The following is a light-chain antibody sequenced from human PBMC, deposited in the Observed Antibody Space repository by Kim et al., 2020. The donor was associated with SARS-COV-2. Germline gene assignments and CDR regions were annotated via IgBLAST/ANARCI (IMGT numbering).Light chain of an antibody. CDR2: GVS. Sequence: EIVLTQSPGTLSLSPGERATLSCRASQSISSSRLSWYRQKPGQAPWLLIYGVSSRATGIPDRFSGTGSGTDFTLTISRLEPEDFAVYYCQQYSASSKFTFGQGTKLEI. CDR3: QQYSASSKFT. J-gene: IGKJ2*01. V-gene: IGKV3-20*01. CDR1: QSISSSR.